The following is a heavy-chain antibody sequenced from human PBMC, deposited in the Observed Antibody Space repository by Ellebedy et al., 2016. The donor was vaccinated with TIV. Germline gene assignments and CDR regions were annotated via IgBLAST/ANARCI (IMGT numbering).Heavy chain of an antibody. CDR2: INAGNGNT. Sequence: ASVKVSXXASGYTFTGYYMHWVRQAPGQRLEWMGWINAGNGNTKYSQKFQGRVTITRDTSASTAYMELSSLRSEDTAVYYCARGPRQLWSPLGYWGQGTLVTVSS. CDR1: GYTFTGYY. V-gene: IGHV1-3*01. D-gene: IGHD5-18*01. J-gene: IGHJ4*02. CDR3: ARGPRQLWSPLGY.